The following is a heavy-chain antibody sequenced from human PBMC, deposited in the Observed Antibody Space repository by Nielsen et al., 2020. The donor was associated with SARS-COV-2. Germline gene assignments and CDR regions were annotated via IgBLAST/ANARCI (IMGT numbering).Heavy chain of an antibody. CDR2: INPSGGST. CDR1: GYTFTSYY. J-gene: IGHJ4*02. CDR3: ARDTSGSRDGYNPTDY. D-gene: IGHD5-24*01. Sequence: ASVKVSCKASGYTFTSYYMHWVRQAPGQGLEWMGIINPSGGSTSYAQKFQGRVTMTTDTSTTTDYMELRSLRSDDTAVYYCARDTSGSRDGYNPTDYWGQGTLVTVSS. V-gene: IGHV1-46*01.